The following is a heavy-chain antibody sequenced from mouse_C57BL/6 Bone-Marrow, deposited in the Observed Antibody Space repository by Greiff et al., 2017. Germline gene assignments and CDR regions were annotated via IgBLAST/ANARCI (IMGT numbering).Heavy chain of an antibody. D-gene: IGHD1-1*01. V-gene: IGHV1-15*01. CDR2: IDPETGGT. CDR3: TGSYYCGSICGYFDV. Sequence: QVQLQQSGAELVRPGASVTLSCKASGYTFTDYEMHWVTQTPVHGLEWIGAIDPETGGTAYNQKFKGKAILTADKSSSTAYMELRSLTSEASAVYYCTGSYYCGSICGYFDVWGTGTTVTVSS. J-gene: IGHJ1*03. CDR1: GYTFTDYE.